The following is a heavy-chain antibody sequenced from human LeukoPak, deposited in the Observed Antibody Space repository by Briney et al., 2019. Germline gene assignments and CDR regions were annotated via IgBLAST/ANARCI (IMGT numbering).Heavy chain of an antibody. J-gene: IGHJ4*02. CDR2: ISGSGSDI. Sequence: GGSLRLSCAASGFTFSDSYMSWIRQAPGKGLEYLSYISGSGSDIIYADSVRGRFTISRDNAKNSLYLQMNSLRAEDTAVYYCAKSARPLDSWGQGTLVTVSS. D-gene: IGHD6-25*01. CDR3: AKSARPLDS. CDR1: GFTFSDSY. V-gene: IGHV3-11*01.